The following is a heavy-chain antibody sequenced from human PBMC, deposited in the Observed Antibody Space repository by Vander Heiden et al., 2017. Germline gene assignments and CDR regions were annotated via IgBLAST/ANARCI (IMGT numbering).Heavy chain of an antibody. CDR3: ARPGGVIVTVYYFDY. CDR1: GFTFSGYA. J-gene: IGHJ4*02. CDR2: ISYDGSNK. Sequence: QVQLVGSGGGVVQPGRSLRLSWAAPGFTFSGYARHWVRQAPGKGLEWVAVISYDGSNKYYADSVKGRFTISRDNSKNTLYLQMNSLRAEDTAVYYCARPGGVIVTVYYFDYWGQGTLVTVSS. V-gene: IGHV3-30-3*01. D-gene: IGHD3-16*02.